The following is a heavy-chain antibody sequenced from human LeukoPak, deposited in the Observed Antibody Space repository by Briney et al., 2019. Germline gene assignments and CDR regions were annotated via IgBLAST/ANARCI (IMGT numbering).Heavy chain of an antibody. V-gene: IGHV1-2*02. CDR1: GYTFSIHS. CDR2: INPNSGGT. J-gene: IGHJ4*02. D-gene: IGHD3-22*01. CDR3: ARVVSSGYYYQEPFDY. Sequence: VASVKVSCRASGYTFSIHSMHWVRQAPGQGLEWMGWINPNSGGTNYAQKFQGRVTMTRDTSISTAYMELSRLRSDDTAVYYCARVVSSGYYYQEPFDYWGQGTLVTVSS.